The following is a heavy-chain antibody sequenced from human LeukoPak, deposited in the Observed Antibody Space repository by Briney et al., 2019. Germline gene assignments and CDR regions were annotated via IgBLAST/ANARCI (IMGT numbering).Heavy chain of an antibody. J-gene: IGHJ4*02. CDR3: VKRGSSWSFDY. CDR2: ISSNGGST. CDR1: GFTFSGYP. Sequence: GGSLRLSFSASGFTFSGYPMHWVRQAPGKGLQYVSGISSNGGSTYYPDSVKARFSISRDNSKNTLFLQMSSLRAEDTAVYYCVKRGSSWSFDYWGQGTLVTVSS. V-gene: IGHV3-64D*06. D-gene: IGHD6-13*01.